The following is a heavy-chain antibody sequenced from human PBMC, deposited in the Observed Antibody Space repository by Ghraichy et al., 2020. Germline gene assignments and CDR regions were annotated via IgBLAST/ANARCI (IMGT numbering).Heavy chain of an antibody. Sequence: SQTLSLTCAVYGGSFSGYYWSWIRQPPGKGLEWIGEINHSGSTNYNPSLKSRVTISVDTSKNQFSLKLSSVTAADTAVYYCARGRQAVAGVYYYYYYYMDVWGKGTTVTVSS. D-gene: IGHD6-19*01. CDR2: INHSGST. J-gene: IGHJ6*03. V-gene: IGHV4-34*01. CDR3: ARGRQAVAGVYYYYYYYMDV. CDR1: GGSFSGYY.